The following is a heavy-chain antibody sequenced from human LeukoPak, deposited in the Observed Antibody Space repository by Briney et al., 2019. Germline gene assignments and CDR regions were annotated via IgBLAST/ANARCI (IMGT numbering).Heavy chain of an antibody. CDR1: GFTFSSYG. CDR2: ISYDGSNK. CDR3: AKDKVWFGELRGYFDY. V-gene: IGHV3-30*18. D-gene: IGHD3-10*01. J-gene: IGHJ4*02. Sequence: PGGSLRLSCAASGFTFSSYGMHWVRQAPGKGLEWVAVISYDGSNKYYADSVKGRFTISRDNSKNTLYLQMNSLRAEDTAVYYCAKDKVWFGELRGYFDYWGQGTLVTVSS.